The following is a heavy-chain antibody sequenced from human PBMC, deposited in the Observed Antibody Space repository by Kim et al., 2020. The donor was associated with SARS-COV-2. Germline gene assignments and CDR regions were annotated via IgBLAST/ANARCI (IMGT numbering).Heavy chain of an antibody. D-gene: IGHD1-26*01. V-gene: IGHV3-11*03. CDR3: ARKMYRVGATIDY. J-gene: IGHJ4*02. Sequence: YADSGKGRFTISRDNAKNSLYLQMNSLRAEDTAVYYCARKMYRVGATIDYWGQGTLVTVSS.